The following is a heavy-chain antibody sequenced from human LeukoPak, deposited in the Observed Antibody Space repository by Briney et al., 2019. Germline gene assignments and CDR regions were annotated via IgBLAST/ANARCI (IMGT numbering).Heavy chain of an antibody. CDR1: GGSISSNNNH. J-gene: IGHJ4*02. CDR2: IYYSRTT. D-gene: IGHD4-23*01. V-gene: IGHV4-39*07. Sequence: SETLSLTCTVSGGSISSNNNHWGFLRQPPGKGLEWIGTIYYSRTTYYNPSLKSRVTISVDTSKNQFSLKLSSVTAADTAVYYCARGSPVDPIDYWGQGTLVTVSS. CDR3: ARGSPVDPIDY.